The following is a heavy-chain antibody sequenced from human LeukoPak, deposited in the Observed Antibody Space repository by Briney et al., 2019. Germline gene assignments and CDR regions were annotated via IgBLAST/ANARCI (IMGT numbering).Heavy chain of an antibody. D-gene: IGHD3-3*02. V-gene: IGHV1-46*01. CDR1: GYTFTSYY. CDR3: AKNSHHFWSGYYSYFDY. J-gene: IGHJ4*02. Sequence: GASVKVSCKASGYTFTSYYMHWVRQAPGQGLEWMGIINPSGGSTSYAQKFQGRVTMTRDTSTSTVYMELSSLRSEDTAVYYCAKNSHHFWSGYYSYFDYWGQGTLVTVSS. CDR2: INPSGGST.